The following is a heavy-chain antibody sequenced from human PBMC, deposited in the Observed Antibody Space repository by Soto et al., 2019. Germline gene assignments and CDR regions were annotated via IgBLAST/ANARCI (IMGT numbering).Heavy chain of an antibody. V-gene: IGHV1-3*01. CDR2: INAGNGNT. J-gene: IGHJ4*02. D-gene: IGHD2-2*02. CDR3: ARSITVPAAIGY. Sequence: QVQLVQSGAEVKKPGASVKVSCKASGYTFTSYAMPWVRQAPGQRLEWMGWINAGNGNTKYSQKFQRRVTITRDTTASTSYMALSSLRSEDTAVYYCARSITVPAAIGYWGQGTLVTFSS. CDR1: GYTFTSYA.